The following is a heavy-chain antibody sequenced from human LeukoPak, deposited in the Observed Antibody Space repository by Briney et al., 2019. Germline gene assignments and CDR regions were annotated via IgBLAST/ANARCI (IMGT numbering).Heavy chain of an antibody. Sequence: SETLSLTCTVSGGSISTSNYYWGWIRQPPGKGLEWIGNIFYSGSTYYSPSLKSRVTISLDTSRNQFSLKLNSVTAADTAVYYCARGPTEVVVVVSASFDYWGQGTLVTVSS. D-gene: IGHD2-15*01. J-gene: IGHJ4*02. CDR1: GGSISTSNYY. CDR2: IFYSGST. CDR3: ARGPTEVVVVVSASFDY. V-gene: IGHV4-39*07.